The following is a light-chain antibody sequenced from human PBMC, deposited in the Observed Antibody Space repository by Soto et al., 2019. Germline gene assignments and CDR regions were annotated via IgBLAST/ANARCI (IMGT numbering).Light chain of an antibody. CDR1: NSDVGGFDY. CDR2: EVS. V-gene: IGLV2-14*01. J-gene: IGLJ1*01. CDR3: SSYKTGSTVV. Sequence: QSALTQPASVSGSPGQSITIYCTGTNSDVGGFDYVSWYQQYPGKAPKLIIYEVSNRPSGVSNRFSGSKSANTASLTISGLQAEDEADYHCSSYKTGSTVVFGTGTKLTVL.